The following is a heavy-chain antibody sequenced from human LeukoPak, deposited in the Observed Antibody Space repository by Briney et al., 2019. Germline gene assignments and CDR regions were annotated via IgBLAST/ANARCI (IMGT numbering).Heavy chain of an antibody. D-gene: IGHD4/OR15-4a*01. Sequence: GGSLRLSCAASGFIVSNNYMSWVRQAPGKGLEWVSTIYTGGSTYYLDSVKGRFTISRDDSKNTLYLQMNNLRAEDTAVYYCARVSGGSAKTRWGGFDYWGQGTLVTVSS. CDR2: IYTGGST. CDR3: ARVSGGSAKTRWGGFDY. V-gene: IGHV3-53*01. CDR1: GFIVSNNY. J-gene: IGHJ4*02.